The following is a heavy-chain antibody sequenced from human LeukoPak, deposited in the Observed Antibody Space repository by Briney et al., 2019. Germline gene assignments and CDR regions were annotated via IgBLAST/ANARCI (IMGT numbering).Heavy chain of an antibody. D-gene: IGHD3-10*01. J-gene: IGHJ6*03. CDR3: ANLGVTMVREDYYYYYMDF. V-gene: IGHV4-34*01. Sequence: PSETLSLTCAVYGGSFKGYYWIWIRQPPGKGLECIGEINHSGSTNYNPSLKSRVTIPVHTPKNQFFLKLRSVTDADTAVYYCANLGVTMVREDYYYYYMDFWGKGTTVTISS. CDR2: INHSGST. CDR1: GGSFKGYY.